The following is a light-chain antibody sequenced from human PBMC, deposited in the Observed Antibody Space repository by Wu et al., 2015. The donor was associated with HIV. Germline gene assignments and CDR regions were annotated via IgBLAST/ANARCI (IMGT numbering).Light chain of an antibody. V-gene: IGKV1-5*03. Sequence: DIQMTQSPSTVSASVGDRVTITCRASQSISSWLAWYQHKPGKAPKLLIYRASSLESGVPSRFSGSGSGTEFTLTISSLQADDFATYYCLQYNTGRYSFGQGTKLEIK. CDR3: LQYNTGRYS. J-gene: IGKJ2*03. CDR1: QSISSW. CDR2: RAS.